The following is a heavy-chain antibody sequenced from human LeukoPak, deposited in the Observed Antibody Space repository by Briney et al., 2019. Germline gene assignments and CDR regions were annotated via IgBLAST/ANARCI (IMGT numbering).Heavy chain of an antibody. CDR3: ARGQWSCSGGSCYANWFDP. CDR2: INHSGST. D-gene: IGHD2-15*01. J-gene: IGHJ5*02. CDR1: GGSFSGYY. Sequence: SETLSLTCAVYGGSFSGYYWSWIRQPPGKGLEWIGEINHSGSTNYNPSLKSRVTISVDTSKNQFSLKLSSVTAADTAVQYCARGQWSCSGGSCYANWFDPWGQGTLVTVSS. V-gene: IGHV4-34*01.